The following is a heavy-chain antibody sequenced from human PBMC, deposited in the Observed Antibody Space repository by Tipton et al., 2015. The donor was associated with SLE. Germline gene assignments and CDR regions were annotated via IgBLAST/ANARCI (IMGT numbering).Heavy chain of an antibody. V-gene: IGHV3-74*01. CDR3: ASPRGY. D-gene: IGHD3-10*01. Sequence: GSLRLSCAASGFTFSSYWMYWVRQAPGKGLEWVSCIDNDGSSTSYADSVKGRFTITRDNPKNTLYLQMNSLRAEDTAVYYCASPRGYWGQGTLVTVSS. CDR1: GFTFSSYW. CDR2: IDNDGSST. J-gene: IGHJ4*02.